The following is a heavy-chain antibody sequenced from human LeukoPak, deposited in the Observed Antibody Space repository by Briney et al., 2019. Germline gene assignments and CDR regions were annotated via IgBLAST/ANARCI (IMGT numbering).Heavy chain of an antibody. CDR1: GSSISGYY. D-gene: IGHD3-9*01. Sequence: PSETLSLTCTVSGSSISGYYWSWIRQPAGKGLEWIGRINTSGDSNYNPSLKSRVTMSVDTSKNQFSLKLSSVTAADTAVYYCARGYDILTGYYLWGQGTLVTVSS. CDR3: ARGYDILTGYYL. V-gene: IGHV4-4*07. CDR2: INTSGDS. J-gene: IGHJ4*02.